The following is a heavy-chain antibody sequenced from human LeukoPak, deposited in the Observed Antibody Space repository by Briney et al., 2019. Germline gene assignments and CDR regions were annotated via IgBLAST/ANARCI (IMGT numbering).Heavy chain of an antibody. CDR3: AKDNGDSNYSYYFDY. V-gene: IGHV3-30*02. D-gene: IGHD4-11*01. CDR1: GFTFSSYG. Sequence: GGSLSLSCAASGFTFSSYGMHWVRQAPGKGLEWVAFIRYDGSNKYYADSVKGRFTISRDNSKNTLYLQMNSLRAEDTAVYYCAKDNGDSNYSYYFDYWGQGTLVTVSS. CDR2: IRYDGSNK. J-gene: IGHJ4*02.